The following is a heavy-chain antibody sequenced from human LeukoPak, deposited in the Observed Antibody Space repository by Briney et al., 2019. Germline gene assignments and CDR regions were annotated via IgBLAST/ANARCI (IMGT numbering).Heavy chain of an antibody. Sequence: PSETLSLTCTVSGGYISGYYWSWIRQPPGKGLEWIGEVYYNGSTSHNPSHKSRLTISVDTSKKQVSLNLSSVTAADTAVYYCARDFHSRYGGRYLDYWGQGTLVSVSS. CDR2: VYYNGST. J-gene: IGHJ4*02. D-gene: IGHD1-26*01. CDR1: GGYISGYY. V-gene: IGHV4-59*01. CDR3: ARDFHSRYGGRYLDY.